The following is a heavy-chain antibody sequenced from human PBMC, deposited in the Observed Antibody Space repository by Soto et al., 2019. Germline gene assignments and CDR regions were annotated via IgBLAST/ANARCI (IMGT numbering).Heavy chain of an antibody. CDR1: GYSFTSSW. CDR2: IYLGDSDT. Sequence: GESLKISCKASGYSFTSSWIGWVRQMPWKGLEWMGIIYLGDSDTRYSPSFQGRVTISADKSITTAYLQWNYLNASDTAIYYCARTTGGYLYYFDFWGQGTLVTVSS. CDR3: ARTTGGYLYYFDF. J-gene: IGHJ4*02. D-gene: IGHD1-26*01. V-gene: IGHV5-51*01.